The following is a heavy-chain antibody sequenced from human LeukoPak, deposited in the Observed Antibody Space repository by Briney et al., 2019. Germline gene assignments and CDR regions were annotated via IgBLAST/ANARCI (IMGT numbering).Heavy chain of an antibody. V-gene: IGHV3-7*01. Sequence: GGSLRLSCAASGFTFSSYWMSWVRQAPGKGLEWVANIKQDGSEKYYVDSVKGRFTISRDNAKNSFYLQMNSLRAEDTAVYYCARLWSTVVDWGAFDIWGQGTMITVSS. D-gene: IGHD4-23*01. CDR3: ARLWSTVVDWGAFDI. CDR1: GFTFSSYW. J-gene: IGHJ3*02. CDR2: IKQDGSEK.